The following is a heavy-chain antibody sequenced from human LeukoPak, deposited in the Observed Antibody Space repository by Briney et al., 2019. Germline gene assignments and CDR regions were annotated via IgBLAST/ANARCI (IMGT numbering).Heavy chain of an antibody. J-gene: IGHJ6*02. V-gene: IGHV4-61*01. CDR3: ARDIIVVVPAAPKSYYYYYGMDV. D-gene: IGHD2-2*01. Sequence: SETLSLTCTVSGGSISGSSYYWSWIRQPPGKGLEWIGYIYYSGSTNYNPSLKSRVTISVDTSKNQFSLKLSSVTAADTAVYYCARDIIVVVPAAPKSYYYYYGMDVWGQGTTVTVSS. CDR1: GGSISGSSYY. CDR2: IYYSGST.